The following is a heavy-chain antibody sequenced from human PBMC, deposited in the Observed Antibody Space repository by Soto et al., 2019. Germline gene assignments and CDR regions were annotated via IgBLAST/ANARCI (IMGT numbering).Heavy chain of an antibody. J-gene: IGHJ3*02. CDR3: ARERDGYNPNAFDI. D-gene: IGHD5-12*01. Sequence: SETLSLTCTVSCGSISSYYWSWIRQPPGKGLEWIGYIYYSGSTNYNPSLKSRVTISVDTSKNQFSLKLSSVTAADTAVYYCARERDGYNPNAFDIWGQGTMVTVS. CDR2: IYYSGST. CDR1: CGSISSYY. V-gene: IGHV4-59*01.